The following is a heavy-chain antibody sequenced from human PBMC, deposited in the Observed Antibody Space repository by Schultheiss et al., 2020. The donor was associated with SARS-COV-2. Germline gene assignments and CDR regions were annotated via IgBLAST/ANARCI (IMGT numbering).Heavy chain of an antibody. Sequence: SETLSLTCAVSGASISRGAYSWSWIRQPPGKGLEWIGYIYYSGSTYYNPSLKSRVTISVDTSKNQFSLKLSSVTAADTAVYYCARQDNNFDSWGQGTLVTVSS. D-gene: IGHD1-1*01. V-gene: IGHV4-30-2*03. CDR2: IYYSGST. CDR3: ARQDNNFDS. J-gene: IGHJ4*02. CDR1: GASISRGAYS.